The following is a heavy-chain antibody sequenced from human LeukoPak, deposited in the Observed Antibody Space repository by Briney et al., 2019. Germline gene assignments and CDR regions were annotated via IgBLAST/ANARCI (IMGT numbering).Heavy chain of an antibody. J-gene: IGHJ4*02. CDR2: ISGSGGST. CDR3: APKPTRGYSYPY. V-gene: IGHV3-23*01. D-gene: IGHD5-18*01. Sequence: QSGGSLRLSCAASGFTFSSYAMSWVRQAPGKGLEWVLGISGSGGSTYYADSVKGRFTISRDNSKNTLYLQMNSLRAEDTAVYYCAPKPTRGYSYPYWGQGTLVTVSS. CDR1: GFTFSSYA.